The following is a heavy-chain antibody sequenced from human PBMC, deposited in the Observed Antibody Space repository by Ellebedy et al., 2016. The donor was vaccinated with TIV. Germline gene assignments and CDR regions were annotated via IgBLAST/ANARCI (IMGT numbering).Heavy chain of an antibody. CDR3: ARDSGATGFLH. CDR2: ISSSGSTI. J-gene: IGHJ4*02. D-gene: IGHD1-26*01. CDR1: GFRFSDYY. Sequence: GGSLRLXXAASGFRFSDYYMIWIRQAPGKGLEWVSYISSSGSTIYYADSVKGRFTISRDNAKNSLYLQMNSLRAEDTAVYYCARDSGATGFLHWGQGTLVTVSS. V-gene: IGHV3-11*04.